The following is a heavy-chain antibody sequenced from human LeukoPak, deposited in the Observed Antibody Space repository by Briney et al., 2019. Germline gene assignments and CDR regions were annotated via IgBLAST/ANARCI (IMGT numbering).Heavy chain of an antibody. D-gene: IGHD3-3*01. J-gene: IGHJ6*03. CDR1: GYTVTAYY. CDR2: INPNSGST. V-gene: IGHV1-2*02. CDR3: ARDYDFDYYMDV. Sequence: ASVRVSCKASGYTVTAYYMHWLRQAPGQQLEGRGWINPNSGSTNYAQKLQARITMTTDTSISTAYMELRRLRSDDTAVYYCARDYDFDYYMDVWGKGSTVTVSS.